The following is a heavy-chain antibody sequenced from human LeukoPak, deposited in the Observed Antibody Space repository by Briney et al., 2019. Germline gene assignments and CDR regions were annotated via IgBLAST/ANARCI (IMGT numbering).Heavy chain of an antibody. Sequence: PETLSLTCAVYGGSFSGYYWSWIRQPPGKGLEWIGEINHSGSTNYNPSLKSRVTISVDTSKNQFSLRLSSVTAADTAVYYCARGRFAVPVDYWGQGTLVTVSS. V-gene: IGHV4-34*01. CDR2: INHSGST. D-gene: IGHD3-3*01. J-gene: IGHJ4*02. CDR1: GGSFSGYY. CDR3: ARGRFAVPVDY.